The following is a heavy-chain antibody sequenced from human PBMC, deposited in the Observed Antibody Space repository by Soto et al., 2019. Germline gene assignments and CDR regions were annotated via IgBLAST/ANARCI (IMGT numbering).Heavy chain of an antibody. V-gene: IGHV1-46*01. J-gene: IGHJ4*02. CDR1: GYTLTSYS. Sequence: QVQLVQSGAEVKKPGASVRVSCKASGYTLTSYSMHWVRQAPGQGLEWMGIINPSGDNIRYAQNFQGRVTMTRDTSTSTVYLELSSLRSEATAIYYCARDPQGYCSGGRCYHFDYWGQGTLVTVSS. D-gene: IGHD2-15*01. CDR3: ARDPQGYCSGGRCYHFDY. CDR2: INPSGDNI.